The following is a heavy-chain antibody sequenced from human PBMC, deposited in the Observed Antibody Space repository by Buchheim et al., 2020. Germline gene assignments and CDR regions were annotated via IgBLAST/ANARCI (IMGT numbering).Heavy chain of an antibody. J-gene: IGHJ1*01. V-gene: IGHV4-4*02. CDR1: GSSIRSSYY. D-gene: IGHD3-16*01. Sequence: QVHLQESGPGLVKPSGTLALICAVSGSSIRSSYYWSWVRQSPGKGLEWLAQIHHGGKTNVNPSLKSRVTILVDESTNDFSLRLASVTAADTAVYFCATGAYVQTSAFFQFWGQG. CDR3: ATGAYVQTSAFFQF. CDR2: IHHGGKT.